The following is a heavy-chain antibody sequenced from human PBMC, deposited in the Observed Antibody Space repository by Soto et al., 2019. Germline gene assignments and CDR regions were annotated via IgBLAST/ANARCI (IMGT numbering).Heavy chain of an antibody. V-gene: IGHV4-30-4*01. CDR1: GDSISNLDYF. CDR2: IYKSATT. Sequence: SETLSLTCSVSGDSISNLDYFWSWIRHPPGQALEYIGYIYKSATTYYNPSLKSRVTISVDTSKNQFSLKLSSVTAADTAVYYCARAIAALGASHDYWGQGTLVTVSS. D-gene: IGHD6-6*01. J-gene: IGHJ4*02. CDR3: ARAIAALGASHDY.